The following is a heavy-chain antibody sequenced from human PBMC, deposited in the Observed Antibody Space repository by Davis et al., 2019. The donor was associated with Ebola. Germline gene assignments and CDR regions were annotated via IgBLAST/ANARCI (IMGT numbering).Heavy chain of an antibody. D-gene: IGHD6-19*01. CDR1: GFTFSSSA. CDR3: ARAVAASWSPFDN. CDR2: ISGGGDKT. V-gene: IGHV3-23*01. Sequence: GESLKISCAASGFTFSSSAMSWVRQAPGKGLEWVSSISGGGDKTHYADSVKGRFTVSRDNSKNTLYLQMNSLRAEDTAVYYCARAVAASWSPFDNWGQGTLVTVSS. J-gene: IGHJ4*02.